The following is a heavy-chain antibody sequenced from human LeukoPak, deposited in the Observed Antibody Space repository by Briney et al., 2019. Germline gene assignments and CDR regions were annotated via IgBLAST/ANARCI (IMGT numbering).Heavy chain of an antibody. V-gene: IGHV4-31*03. J-gene: IGHJ4*02. Sequence: SETLSLTCTVSGGSISSGGYYWSWIRQHPGKSLEWIGYIYYSGSTYYNPSLKSRVTISVDTSKNQFSLKLSSVTAADTAVYYCARVPQLGWFGEAPFDYWGQGTLVTVSS. CDR1: GGSISSGGYY. CDR2: IYYSGST. D-gene: IGHD3-10*01. CDR3: ARVPQLGWFGEAPFDY.